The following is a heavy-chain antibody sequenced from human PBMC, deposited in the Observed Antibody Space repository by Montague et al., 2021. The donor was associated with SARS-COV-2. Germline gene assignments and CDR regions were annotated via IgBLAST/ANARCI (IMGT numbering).Heavy chain of an antibody. D-gene: IGHD3-10*01. CDR2: ISGSGHYI. J-gene: IGHJ6*03. V-gene: IGHV3-21*01. Sequence: SLRLSCAAPGFTFGSFSMTWVRQPPGKGLEWVSFISGSGHYIYYADSLKGRLTVSRDNPKNSVYLQMDRLSAEDTAVYYCARVSGSGSVFYYYMDVWGKGTAVSVSS. CDR1: GFTFGSFS. CDR3: ARVSGSGSVFYYYMDV.